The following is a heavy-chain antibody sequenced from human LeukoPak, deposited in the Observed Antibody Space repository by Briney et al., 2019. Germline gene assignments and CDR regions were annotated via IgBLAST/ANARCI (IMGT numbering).Heavy chain of an antibody. J-gene: IGHJ4*02. CDR3: ARGAAARRSDY. V-gene: IGHV4-59*01. D-gene: IGHD6-6*01. Sequence: SETLSLTCTVSGGYISSDYWSWIRQPPGKGLEWIGYIYYSGSTNYNPSLKSRVTISVDTSKNQFSLKLSSVTAADTAVYYCARGAAARRSDYWGQGTLVTVSS. CDR1: GGYISSDY. CDR2: IYYSGST.